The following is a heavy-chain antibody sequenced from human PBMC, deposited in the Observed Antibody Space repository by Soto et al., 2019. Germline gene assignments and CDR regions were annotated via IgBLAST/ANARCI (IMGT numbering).Heavy chain of an antibody. CDR1: GFTFSSYW. D-gene: IGHD6-6*01. Sequence: GGSLRLSCAASGFTFSSYWMSWVRQAPGKGLEWVANIKQDGSEKYYVDSVKGRFTISRDNAKNSLYLQMNSLRAEDTAVYYCARGPSIAARTFDYWGQGTLVTVSS. CDR2: IKQDGSEK. CDR3: ARGPSIAARTFDY. V-gene: IGHV3-7*01. J-gene: IGHJ4*02.